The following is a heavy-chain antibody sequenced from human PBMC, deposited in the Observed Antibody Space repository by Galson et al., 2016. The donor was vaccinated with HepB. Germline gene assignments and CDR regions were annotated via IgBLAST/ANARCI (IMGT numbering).Heavy chain of an antibody. Sequence: SETLSLTCIVSGGSINNDNHCWGWIRQPPGKGLEWIGSIYYSGNTHYNPSLNSRVTISVDASKNQFSLKLSSVTAADTAVYYCARAFYGAGSWFDPWGQGTLVTVSS. D-gene: IGHD3-10*01. J-gene: IGHJ5*02. V-gene: IGHV4-39*01. CDR1: GGSINNDNHC. CDR3: ARAFYGAGSWFDP. CDR2: IYYSGNT.